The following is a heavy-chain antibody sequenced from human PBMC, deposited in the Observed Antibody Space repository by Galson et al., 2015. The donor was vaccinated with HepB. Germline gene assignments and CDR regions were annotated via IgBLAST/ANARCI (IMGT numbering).Heavy chain of an antibody. CDR1: GFTFSSYA. D-gene: IGHD6-13*01. V-gene: IGHV3-30*04. J-gene: IGHJ2*01. CDR3: TRSGYSSSWRHWYFDL. CDR2: ISYDGSSK. Sequence: SLRLSCAASGFTFSSYAMHWVRQAPGKGLEWVAVISYDGSSKDYADSVKGRFTISRDNSKNTLYLQMSSLRPEDTAVYYCTRSGYSSSWRHWYFDLWGRGTLVTVSS.